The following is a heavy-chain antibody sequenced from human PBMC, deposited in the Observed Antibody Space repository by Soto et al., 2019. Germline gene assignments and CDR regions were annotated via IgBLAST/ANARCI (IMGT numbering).Heavy chain of an antibody. CDR3: ARARLWFGEFSGNWFDP. CDR2: ISSSSTI. Sequence: GGSLRLSCAASGFTFSGYSMNWVRQAPGKGLEWVSYISSSSTIYYADSVKGRFTISRDNAKNSLYLQMNSLRDEDTAVYYCARARLWFGEFSGNWFDPWGQGTLVTVSS. J-gene: IGHJ5*02. V-gene: IGHV3-48*02. D-gene: IGHD3-10*01. CDR1: GFTFSGYS.